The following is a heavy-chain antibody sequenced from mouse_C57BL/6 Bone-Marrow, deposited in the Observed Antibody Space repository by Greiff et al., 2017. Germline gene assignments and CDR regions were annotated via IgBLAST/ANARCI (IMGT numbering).Heavy chain of an antibody. Sequence: VQLKQSGAELVRPGASVKLSCTASGFNIKDDYMHWVKQRPEQGLEWIGWIDPENGDTEYASKFQGKVTITADTSSNTAYLQLSILTSEDTSVYYCTFYYYGQGDYWGQGTSVTVSS. V-gene: IGHV14-4*01. J-gene: IGHJ4*01. CDR3: TFYYYGQGDY. CDR2: IDPENGDT. D-gene: IGHD1-1*01. CDR1: GFNIKDDY.